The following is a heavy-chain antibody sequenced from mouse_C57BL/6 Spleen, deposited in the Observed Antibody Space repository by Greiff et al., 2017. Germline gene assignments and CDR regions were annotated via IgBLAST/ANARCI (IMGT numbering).Heavy chain of an antibody. CDR2: IYPGSGST. Sequence: QVQLQQPGAELVKPGASVKMSCKASGYTFTSYWITWVKQRPGQGLEWIGDIYPGSGSTNYNEKFKSKATLTVDTSSSTAYMQLSSLTSEDFAVYYCARSRPSYARDYWGQGTSVTVSS. CDR3: ARSRPSYARDY. J-gene: IGHJ4*01. CDR1: GYTFTSYW. V-gene: IGHV1-55*01.